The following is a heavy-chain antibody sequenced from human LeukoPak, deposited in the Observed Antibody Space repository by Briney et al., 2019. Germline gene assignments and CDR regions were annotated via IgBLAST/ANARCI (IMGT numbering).Heavy chain of an antibody. CDR1: GDSVSSNSAT. Sequence: SQTLSLTCAISGDSVSSNSATWNWIRQSPSRGLEWLGRTRYRSKWHNDYAAYVKSRVIVNPDTSKNQFSLQLNSVTPEDTAVYYCARSPVGSDWFDPWGQGTLAAVSS. J-gene: IGHJ5*02. V-gene: IGHV6-1*01. D-gene: IGHD2-15*01. CDR3: ARSPVGSDWFDP. CDR2: TRYRSKWHN.